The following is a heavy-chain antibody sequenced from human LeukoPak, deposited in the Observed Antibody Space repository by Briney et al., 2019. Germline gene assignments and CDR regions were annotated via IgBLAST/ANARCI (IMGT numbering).Heavy chain of an antibody. Sequence: SETLSLTCTVSGDSISSTSYYWAWIRQPPGKGREWIGSIYYSGSTYYNPSLKSRVTISVDTSKNQFSLKLSSVTAADTAVYYCARLYSSSWQFDYWGQGTLVTVSS. CDR3: ARLYSSSWQFDY. J-gene: IGHJ4*02. V-gene: IGHV4-39*07. CDR1: GDSISSTSYY. D-gene: IGHD6-13*01. CDR2: IYYSGST.